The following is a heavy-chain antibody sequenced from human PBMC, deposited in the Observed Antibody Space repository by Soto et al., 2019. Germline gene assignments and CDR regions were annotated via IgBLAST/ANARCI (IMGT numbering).Heavy chain of an antibody. CDR2: ISGSGGST. D-gene: IGHD3-3*01. Sequence: EVQLLESGGGLVQPGGSLRLSCAASGFTFSSYAMSWVRQAPGKGLEWVSAISGSGGSTYYADSVKGRFTISRDNSKNTLYLQMNNLRVEDKAVYYCVDGGEWSFNFEYWGQGTLVTVFS. J-gene: IGHJ4*02. V-gene: IGHV3-23*01. CDR1: GFTFSSYA. CDR3: VDGGEWSFNFEY.